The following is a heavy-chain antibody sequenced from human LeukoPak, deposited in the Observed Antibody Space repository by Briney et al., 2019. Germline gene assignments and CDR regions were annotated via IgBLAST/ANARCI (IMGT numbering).Heavy chain of an antibody. J-gene: IGHJ4*02. CDR1: GYTFTTNG. Sequence: GASVKVSCKSSGYTFTTNGISWVRQAPGQGLEWMGSISAYNGKTNYAQKLQGRVTMTTDTSTSTAYMELRSLRSDDTAVYYCARAGPGLRKSEYVDYWGQGTLVTVSS. CDR3: ARAGPGLRKSEYVDY. D-gene: IGHD5-12*01. V-gene: IGHV1-18*01. CDR2: ISAYNGKT.